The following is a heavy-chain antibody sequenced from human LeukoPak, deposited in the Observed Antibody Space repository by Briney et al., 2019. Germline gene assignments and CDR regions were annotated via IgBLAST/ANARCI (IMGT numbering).Heavy chain of an antibody. CDR1: GFTFSSYA. J-gene: IGHJ3*02. D-gene: IGHD3-22*01. CDR2: ISYDGSNK. V-gene: IGHV3-30*04. CDR3: ARDRDPGYYDTNGYRRINAFDI. Sequence: GGSLRLSCAASGFTFSSYAMHWVRQAPGKGLEWVAVISYDGSNKYYADSVKGRFTISRDNSKNTLYLQMNSLRAEDTAVYYCARDRDPGYYDTNGYRRINAFDILGQGTMVTVSS.